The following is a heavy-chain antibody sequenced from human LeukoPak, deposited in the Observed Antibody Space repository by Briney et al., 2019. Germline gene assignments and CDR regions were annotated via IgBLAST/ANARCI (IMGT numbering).Heavy chain of an antibody. Sequence: SETLSLTCAVYGGASSGYYGTWMRQAPGKGLEWIGEIDHQGSTNYNPSLKSRVTISVDTSKSQFSLRLSSVTAADTAVYYCVWTRDGYLRYWGQGTLVSVFS. CDR3: VWTRDGYLRY. V-gene: IGHV4-34*01. CDR2: IDHQGST. D-gene: IGHD5-24*01. J-gene: IGHJ4*02. CDR1: GGASSGYY.